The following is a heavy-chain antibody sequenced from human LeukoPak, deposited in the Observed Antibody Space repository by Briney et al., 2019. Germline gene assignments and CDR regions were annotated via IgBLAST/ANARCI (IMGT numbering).Heavy chain of an antibody. CDR2: IIPIFGTA. D-gene: IGHD2-2*01. Sequence: SVKVSCKASGGTFSSYAISWVRQAPGQGLEWMGGIIPIFGTANYAQKFQGRVTITADESTSTAYMELSSLRSEDTAVCYCAREGPRRIVVVPAHYYYYMDVWGKGTTVTVSS. V-gene: IGHV1-69*01. CDR3: AREGPRRIVVVPAHYYYYMDV. CDR1: GGTFSSYA. J-gene: IGHJ6*03.